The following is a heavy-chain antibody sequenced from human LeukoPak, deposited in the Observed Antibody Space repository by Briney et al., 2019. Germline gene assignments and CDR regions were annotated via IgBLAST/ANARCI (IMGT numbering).Heavy chain of an antibody. D-gene: IGHD2-15*01. V-gene: IGHV3-23*01. CDR3: VREAGYCAPVCVKTNWFDP. CDR1: GLPFSSHD. J-gene: IGHJ5*02. Sequence: GVTLRLSRAASGLPFSSHDMSWVRQPPGKGLEWVAAISNGKKYYGDSVSGLFDISSDDSTNTVDLHMNSLRDEDTALYHCVREAGYCAPVCVKTNWFDPWGQGTLVTVSS. CDR2: ISNGKK.